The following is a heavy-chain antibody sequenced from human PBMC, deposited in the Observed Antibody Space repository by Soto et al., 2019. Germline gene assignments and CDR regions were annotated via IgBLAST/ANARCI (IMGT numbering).Heavy chain of an antibody. Sequence: GGSLRLPFVASGLTFSSYAMSWFRQAPGKGLEWVSGISGRGDTTSYADSVKGRFTISRDNSKNTVYLQMNSLGPEDTAVYYCAKDYLPYQVVGATKWFDHWGQGTLVTVSS. J-gene: IGHJ5*02. CDR2: ISGRGDTT. CDR3: AKDYLPYQVVGATKWFDH. CDR1: GLTFSSYA. V-gene: IGHV3-23*01. D-gene: IGHD2-2*01.